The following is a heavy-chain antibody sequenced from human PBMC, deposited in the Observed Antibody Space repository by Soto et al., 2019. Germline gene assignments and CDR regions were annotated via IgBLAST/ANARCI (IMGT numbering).Heavy chain of an antibody. J-gene: IGHJ5*02. CDR1: VGALRSHV. CDR3: ASSLSAVPAYVFTS. CDR2: IIPIFGTT. Sequence: GASVKVSCKASVGALRSHVITWVRQAPGQGLEWTGGIIPIFGTTNYAQKFQGRLTITADESTSTAYMDLSSLRSEDTAVYYCASSLSAVPAYVFTSSGQGSIVTV. V-gene: IGHV1-69*13. D-gene: IGHD2-21*02.